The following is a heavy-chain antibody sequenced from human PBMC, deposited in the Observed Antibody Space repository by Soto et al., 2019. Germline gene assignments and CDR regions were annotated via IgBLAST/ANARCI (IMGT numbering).Heavy chain of an antibody. J-gene: IGHJ4*02. D-gene: IGHD2-2*01. Sequence: GGALRLSCAASGFTFSSYAMHWVRQAPGKGLEWVAAISYDGSNKYYADSVKGRFTMSRDNSKNTLYLQMNSLRAEDTAVYYCARGPSSLTRFDYWGQGTLVTVSS. V-gene: IGHV3-30-3*01. CDR1: GFTFSSYA. CDR3: ARGPSSLTRFDY. CDR2: ISYDGSNK.